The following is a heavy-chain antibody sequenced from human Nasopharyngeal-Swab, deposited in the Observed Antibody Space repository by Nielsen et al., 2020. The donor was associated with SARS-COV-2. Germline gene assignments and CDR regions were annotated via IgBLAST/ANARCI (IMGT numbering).Heavy chain of an antibody. CDR1: GFIFSSYG. V-gene: IGHV1-2*06. D-gene: IGHD6-19*01. Sequence: GESLKISCAASGFIFSSYGMHWVRQAPGQGLEWMGRINPNSGGTNYAQKFQGRVTMTRDTSISTAYMELSRLRSDDTAVYYCARGMAVAAMDYYYGMDVWGQGTTVTVSS. CDR3: ARGMAVAAMDYYYGMDV. J-gene: IGHJ6*02. CDR2: INPNSGGT.